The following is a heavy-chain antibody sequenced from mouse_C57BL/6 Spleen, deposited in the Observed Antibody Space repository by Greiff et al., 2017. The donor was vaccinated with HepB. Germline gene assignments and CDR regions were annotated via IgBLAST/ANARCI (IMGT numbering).Heavy chain of an antibody. CDR3: ARDGLLRYFDV. V-gene: IGHV5-4*01. CDR1: GFTFSSYA. J-gene: IGHJ1*03. CDR2: ISDGGSYT. Sequence: EVHLVESGGGLVKPGGSLKLSCAASGFTFSSYAMSWVRQTPEKRLEWVATISDGGSYTYYPDNVKGRFTISRDNAKNNLYLQMSHLKSEDTAMYYCARDGLLRYFDVWGTGTTVTVSS. D-gene: IGHD2-3*01.